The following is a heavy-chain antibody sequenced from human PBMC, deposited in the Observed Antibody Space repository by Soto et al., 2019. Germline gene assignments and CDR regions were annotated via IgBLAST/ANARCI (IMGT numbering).Heavy chain of an antibody. CDR3: ARGCSSASCYYY. CDR2: VSFRGDI. Sequence: PGGSLRLSCTASGFMFSSYTMNWVRQAPGKGLEWVSSVSFRGDIYYADSLEGRFTISRDDAKNSLYLQMNSQRAEDTAVYYCARGCSSASCYYYWGQGTLVTVSS. CDR1: GFMFSSYT. V-gene: IGHV3-21*01. J-gene: IGHJ4*02. D-gene: IGHD2-2*01.